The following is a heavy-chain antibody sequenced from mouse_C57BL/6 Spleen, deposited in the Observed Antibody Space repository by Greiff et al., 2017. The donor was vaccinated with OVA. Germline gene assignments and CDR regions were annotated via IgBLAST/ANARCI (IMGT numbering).Heavy chain of an antibody. CDR1: GYTFTSYW. V-gene: IGHV1-52*01. D-gene: IGHD4-1*01. CDR3: ARSYWDGVTWFAY. J-gene: IGHJ3*01. CDR2: IDPSDSDT. Sequence: QVQLQQPGAELVRPGSSVKLSCKASGYTFTSYWMHWVKQRPIQGLEWIGNIDPSDSDTHYNQKFKEKATLTVDKSSSTAYMQLSSLTSEDSAVYYCARSYWDGVTWFAYWGQGTLVTDSA.